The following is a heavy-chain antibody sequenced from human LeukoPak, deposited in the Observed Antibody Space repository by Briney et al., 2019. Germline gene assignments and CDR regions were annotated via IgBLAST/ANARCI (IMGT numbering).Heavy chain of an antibody. CDR2: ISSSGSTI. Sequence: GGSLRLSCAASGFTFSSYEMNWVRQAPGKGLEWVSYISSSGSTIYYADSVKGRFTISRDNAKNSPYLQMNSLRTEDTAVYYCARDLNREGMGIWGQGTMVTVSS. CDR3: ARDLNREGMGI. V-gene: IGHV3-48*03. D-gene: IGHD3-10*01. J-gene: IGHJ3*02. CDR1: GFTFSSYE.